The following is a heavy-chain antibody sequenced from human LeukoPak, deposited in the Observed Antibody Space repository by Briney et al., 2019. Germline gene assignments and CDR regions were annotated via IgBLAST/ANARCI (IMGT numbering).Heavy chain of an antibody. Sequence: SETLSLTCTVSGGSISSYYWSWIRQPPGKGLEWIGYIYYIVSTNYNPSLKSRVTISVDTSKNQFSLNLSSVTAADTAVYYCARVPRPLEWELTQNYFDYWGQGTLVSVSS. J-gene: IGHJ4*02. D-gene: IGHD1-26*01. CDR1: GGSISSYY. V-gene: IGHV4-59*01. CDR2: IYYIVST. CDR3: ARVPRPLEWELTQNYFDY.